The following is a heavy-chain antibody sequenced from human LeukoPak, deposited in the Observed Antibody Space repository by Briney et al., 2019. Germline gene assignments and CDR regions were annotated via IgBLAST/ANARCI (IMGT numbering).Heavy chain of an antibody. J-gene: IGHJ4*02. D-gene: IGHD3-22*01. CDR1: GFTFSSYE. V-gene: IGHV3-48*03. CDR2: ISSSGSTI. CDR3: ARVFSYYYDSSGYLN. Sequence: PGGSLRLSCAASGFTFSSYEMNWVRQAPGKGLEWVSYISSSGSTIYYADSVKGRFTISRDNAKNSLYLQMNSLRAEDTAVCYCARVFSYYYDSSGYLNWGQGTLVTVSS.